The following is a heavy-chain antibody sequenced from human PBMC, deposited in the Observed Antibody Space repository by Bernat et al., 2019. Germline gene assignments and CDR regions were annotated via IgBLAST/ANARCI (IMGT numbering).Heavy chain of an antibody. Sequence: EVQLVESGGGLVQPGGSLRLSCAASGFTFSSYEMNWVRQAPGKGLEWVSYISSSGSTIYYEDYVKGRFTISRDNAKNSLYLQMNSMRAEDTAVYYCGMADKRYYFDYWGQGTLVTVSS. J-gene: IGHJ4*02. CDR2: ISSSGSTI. CDR1: GFTFSSYE. V-gene: IGHV3-48*03. CDR3: GMADKRYYFDY. D-gene: IGHD2-8*01.